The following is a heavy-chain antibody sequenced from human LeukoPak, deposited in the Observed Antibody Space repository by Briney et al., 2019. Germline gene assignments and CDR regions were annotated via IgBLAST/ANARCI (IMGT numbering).Heavy chain of an antibody. CDR1: GGSIGSNSDY. J-gene: IGHJ5*02. V-gene: IGHV4-61*10. Sequence: SETLSLTCTVSGGSIGSNSDYWSWIRQPAGKELEWIGRFYSSGSTSYNPSLKSRVTISVVTSKNQFSLRLTSVTAADTAVYYCAGTTTARPFDPWGQGTLVTVSS. D-gene: IGHD1-1*01. CDR2: FYSSGST. CDR3: AGTTTARPFDP.